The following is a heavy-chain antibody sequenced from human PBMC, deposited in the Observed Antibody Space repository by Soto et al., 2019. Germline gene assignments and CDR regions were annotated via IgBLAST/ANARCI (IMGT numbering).Heavy chain of an antibody. CDR3: ARLFSLQEVDYYHYYGMDV. J-gene: IGHJ6*02. CDR1: GGSISSSSYY. V-gene: IGHV4-39*01. D-gene: IGHD2-15*01. CDR2: IYYSGST. Sequence: SETLSLTCTVSGGSISSSSYYWGWIRQPPGKGLEWIGSIYYSGSTYYNPSLKSRVTISVDTSKNQFSLKLSSVTAADTAVYYCARLFSLQEVDYYHYYGMDVWGQGTTVTVSS.